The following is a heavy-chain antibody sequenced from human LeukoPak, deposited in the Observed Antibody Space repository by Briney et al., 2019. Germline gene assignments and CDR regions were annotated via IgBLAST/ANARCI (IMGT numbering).Heavy chain of an antibody. Sequence: PGGSLRLSCAASGFTFSRAWMSWVRQAPGKGLEWVANIKEDGSEDYYADSVKGRFAIFKDNAKNSLYLQMNNLRAEDTAMYYCARDADGYEDWGQGTLVIVSS. CDR1: GFTFSRAW. D-gene: IGHD5-24*01. CDR2: IKEDGSED. CDR3: ARDADGYED. J-gene: IGHJ4*02. V-gene: IGHV3-7*01.